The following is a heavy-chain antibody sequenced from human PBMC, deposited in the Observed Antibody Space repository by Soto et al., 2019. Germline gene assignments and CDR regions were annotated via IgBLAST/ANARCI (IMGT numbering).Heavy chain of an antibody. Sequence: PGGSLRLSCVASGFTFSTYDMHWVRQVTGKGLEWVSAIGTLFDTYYVGSVKGRFTVSRENARNSFFLQMNSLRAGDTAIYYCARVSAAGGWFDPWGQGTLVTVSS. CDR1: GFTFSTYD. J-gene: IGHJ5*02. CDR2: IGTLFDT. D-gene: IGHD6-13*01. CDR3: ARVSAAGGWFDP. V-gene: IGHV3-13*04.